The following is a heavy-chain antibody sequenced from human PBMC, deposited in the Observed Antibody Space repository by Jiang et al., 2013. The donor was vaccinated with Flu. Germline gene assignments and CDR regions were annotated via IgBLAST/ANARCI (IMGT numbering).Heavy chain of an antibody. CDR2: ISGSGGST. CDR3: AKGSMVENYYYYGMDV. Sequence: QLLESGGGLVQPGGSLRLSCAASGFTFSSYAMSWVRQAPGKGLEWVSAISGSGGSTYYADSVKGRFTISRDNSKNTLYLQMNSLRAEDTAVYYCAKGSMVENYYYYGMDVWGQGTTVTVSS. V-gene: IGHV3-23*01. CDR1: GFTFSSYA. D-gene: IGHD2-15*01. J-gene: IGHJ6*02.